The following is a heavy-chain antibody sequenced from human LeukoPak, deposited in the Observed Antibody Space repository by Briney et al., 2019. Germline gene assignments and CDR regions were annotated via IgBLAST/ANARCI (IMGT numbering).Heavy chain of an antibody. CDR2: VSGNGDTK. CDR1: TFYFTDYA. Sequence: PGGSLRLSCAVSTFYFTDYAMSWARQAPGKGLEWLSAVSGNGDTKDYVDSVKGRFTISRDNSRNTVHLQIDNLRTEDTAVYYCARGSTSTAPGWVYWGHGTRSPSPQ. J-gene: IGHJ4*01. V-gene: IGHV3-23*01. CDR3: ARGSTSTAPGWVY. D-gene: IGHD2-21*02.